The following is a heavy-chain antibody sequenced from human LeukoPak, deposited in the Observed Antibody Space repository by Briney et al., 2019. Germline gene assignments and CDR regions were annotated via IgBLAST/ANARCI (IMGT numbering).Heavy chain of an antibody. CDR1: GGSFSGYY. Sequence: PSETLSLTCAVYGGSFSGYYWSWIRQPPGKGLEWIGEINHSGSTNYNPSLKSRVTISVDTSKNQFSLKLSSVTAADTAVYYCARSTDCSGGSCEEYYYYMDVWGKGTTVTVSS. J-gene: IGHJ6*03. D-gene: IGHD2-15*01. V-gene: IGHV4-34*01. CDR3: ARSTDCSGGSCEEYYYYMDV. CDR2: INHSGST.